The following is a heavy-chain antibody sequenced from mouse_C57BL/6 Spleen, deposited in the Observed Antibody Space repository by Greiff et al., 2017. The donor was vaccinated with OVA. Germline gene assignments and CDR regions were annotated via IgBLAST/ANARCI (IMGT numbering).Heavy chain of an antibody. V-gene: IGHV1-50*01. J-gene: IGHJ1*03. CDR3: ARRDYGNYWYFDV. CDR2: IDPSDSYT. CDR1: GYTFTSYW. D-gene: IGHD2-1*01. Sequence: VKVVESGAELVKPGASVKLSCKASGYTFTSYWMQWVKQRPGQGLEWIGEIDPSDSYTNYNQKFKGKATLTVDTSSSTAYMQLSSLTSEDSAVYYCARRDYGNYWYFDVWGTGTTVTVSS.